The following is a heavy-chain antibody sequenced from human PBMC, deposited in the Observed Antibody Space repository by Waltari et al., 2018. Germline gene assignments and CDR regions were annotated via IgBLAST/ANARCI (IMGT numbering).Heavy chain of an antibody. D-gene: IGHD6-19*01. CDR1: GWSFSGYY. CDR2: INHSGST. Sequence: QVQLQQWGAGLLKPSETLSLTCAVYGWSFSGYYRSWIAQPPGKGLEWIGGINHSGSTNYHASLKGRVARTVDTRMNQFSLNLRSVTPETAVDYCAGGQDKQWLLPFAYWGPGTLGTVSS. V-gene: IGHV4-34*01. J-gene: IGHJ4*02. CDR3: AGGQDKQWLLPFAY.